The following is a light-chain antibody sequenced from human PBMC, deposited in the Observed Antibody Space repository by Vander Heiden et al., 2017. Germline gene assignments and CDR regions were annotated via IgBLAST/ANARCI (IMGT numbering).Light chain of an antibody. Sequence: SYDLTQPPSVSVSPRLIAPITCSGDGLGDRYVCWYQQKPAQSPVLVIFQDTKRPSGIPDRFSGSNSGNTATLTISGTQALDEADYFCLTWDSNTYVFGTGTKVTVL. CDR1: GLGDRY. V-gene: IGLV3-1*01. CDR2: QDT. CDR3: LTWDSNTYV. J-gene: IGLJ1*01.